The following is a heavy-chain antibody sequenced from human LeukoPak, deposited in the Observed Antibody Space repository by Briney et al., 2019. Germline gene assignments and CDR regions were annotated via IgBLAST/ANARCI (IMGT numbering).Heavy chain of an antibody. D-gene: IGHD6-13*01. V-gene: IGHV3-7*01. Sequence: PGGSLRLSCVASGFPFSSYWMSWVRQAPGKGLEWVANINQDVSEKNYVDSVKGRFTISRDNAKNSLYLQMNSLRAEDTALYYCARDVGSSWYGRDAFDIWGQGTMVTVSS. CDR1: GFPFSSYW. CDR2: INQDVSEK. CDR3: ARDVGSSWYGRDAFDI. J-gene: IGHJ3*02.